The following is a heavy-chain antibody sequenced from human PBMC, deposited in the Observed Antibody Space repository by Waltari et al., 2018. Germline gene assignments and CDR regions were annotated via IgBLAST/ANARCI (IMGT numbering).Heavy chain of an antibody. CDR1: GYTFIEYF. J-gene: IGHJ4*02. CDR3: APLPGGSGQTFDY. CDR2: IDPEDGET. D-gene: IGHD3-10*01. V-gene: IGHV1-69-2*01. Sequence: EVQLVQSGAEVKKHGATVTISCKASGYTFIEYFTHWVQQATEKGLEWVGRIDPEDGETVYAEKFQGRVTITADTSTDTSYLELSSLRSDDTAVYYCAPLPGGSGQTFDYWGQGTLLTVSS.